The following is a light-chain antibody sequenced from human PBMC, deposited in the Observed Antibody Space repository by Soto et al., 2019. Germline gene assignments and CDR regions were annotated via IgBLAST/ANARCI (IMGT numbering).Light chain of an antibody. CDR1: SSDVGGYNS. CDR2: EVS. Sequence: QSVLTQPASVSGSPGQSITISCTGTSSDVGGYNSVSWYQQHPGKAPKLMIYEVSNRPSGVSNRFSGSKSGNTASLTISGLQAEDEDDYYCSSYTTSSTLLYVFGTGTKVTVL. CDR3: SSYTTSSTLLYV. V-gene: IGLV2-14*01. J-gene: IGLJ1*01.